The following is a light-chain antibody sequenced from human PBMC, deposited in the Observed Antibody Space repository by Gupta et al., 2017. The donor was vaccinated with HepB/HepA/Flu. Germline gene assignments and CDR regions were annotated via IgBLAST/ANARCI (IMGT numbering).Light chain of an antibody. CDR2: VSS. CDR1: QKIHNY. V-gene: IGKV1-39*01. Sequence: DSQTTHAPSSLSASVGDRVTITRRASQKIHNYLHWYQQKPGTAPKLLIYVSSSSHSGVPSRFSGSGSGTDFTLTISKLQPEDFAPYYCQQGHSTLCTFGQGTELEIK. J-gene: IGKJ2*02. CDR3: QQGHSTLCT.